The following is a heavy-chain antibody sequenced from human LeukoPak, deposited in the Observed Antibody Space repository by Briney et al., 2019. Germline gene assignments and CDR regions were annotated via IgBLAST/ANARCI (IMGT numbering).Heavy chain of an antibody. CDR2: IYWNDDK. V-gene: IGHV2-5*01. D-gene: IGHD3-3*01. J-gene: IGHJ6*02. CDR1: GFSLSTSGVG. Sequence: SGPTLVNPTQTLTLTCTFSGFSLSTSGVGVGWIRQPPGKALEWLALIYWNDDKRYSPSQKSRLTITKDTSKNQVVLTMTNMDPVDTATYYCAHGDSVPITDGYYYYGMDVWGQGTTVTVSS. CDR3: AHGDSVPITDGYYYYGMDV.